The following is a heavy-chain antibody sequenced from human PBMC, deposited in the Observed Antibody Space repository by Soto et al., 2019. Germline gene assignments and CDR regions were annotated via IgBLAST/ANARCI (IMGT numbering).Heavy chain of an antibody. CDR2: MNPNSGNT. V-gene: IGHV1-8*01. CDR3: AMNGVATKAFDI. Sequence: ASVKVSCKASGYTFTSYDINWVRQATGQGLEWMGWMNPNSGNTGYAQKFQGRVTMTRNTSISTAYMGLSSLRSEDTAVYYCAMNGVATKAFDIWGQGTMVTVSS. J-gene: IGHJ3*02. CDR1: GYTFTSYD. D-gene: IGHD5-12*01.